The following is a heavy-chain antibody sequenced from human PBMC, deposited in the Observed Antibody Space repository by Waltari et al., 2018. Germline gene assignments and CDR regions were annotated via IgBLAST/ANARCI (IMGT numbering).Heavy chain of an antibody. CDR2: IEYSGST. V-gene: IGHV4-59*01. CDR1: GGSISSYY. Sequence: QVQLQESGPGLVKPSETLSLTCTVSGGSISSYYWSWIRQPPGKGLEWIGDIEYSGSTNYNPSLKSRVTISVDTSKNQFSLKLSSVTAADTAVYYCARVTRATTLPWFDPWGQGTLVTVSS. J-gene: IGHJ5*02. CDR3: ARVTRATTLPWFDP. D-gene: IGHD1-1*01.